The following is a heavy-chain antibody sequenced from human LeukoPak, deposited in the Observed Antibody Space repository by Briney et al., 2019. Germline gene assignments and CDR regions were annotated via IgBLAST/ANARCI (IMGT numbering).Heavy chain of an antibody. J-gene: IGHJ4*02. CDR3: ARGYCSSTTCRRPDY. V-gene: IGHV5-51*01. D-gene: IGHD2-2*01. CDR1: GYSFTSYW. Sequence: PGESLKISCKGSGYSFTSYWIAWVRQMPGKGLEWMGIIYPGDSDTRYSPSFQGQVTISADKSISTAYLQWSSLKASDTAMYYCARGYCSSTTCRRPDYWGQGTLATVSS. CDR2: IYPGDSDT.